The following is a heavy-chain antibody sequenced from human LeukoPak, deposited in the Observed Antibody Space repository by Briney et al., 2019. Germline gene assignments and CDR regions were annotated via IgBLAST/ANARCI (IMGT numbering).Heavy chain of an antibody. Sequence: ASVKVSCKASGYTFTSYGINWVRQAPGQGLEWMGWMSPYNGNTNYAQKLQGRVTMTTDTSTRTAYMEVRGLRSDDTAVYYCARDVAPGTASRDDAFDIWGQGTMVTVSS. CDR2: MSPYNGNT. CDR1: GYTFTSYG. V-gene: IGHV1-18*01. D-gene: IGHD3-10*01. J-gene: IGHJ3*02. CDR3: ARDVAPGTASRDDAFDI.